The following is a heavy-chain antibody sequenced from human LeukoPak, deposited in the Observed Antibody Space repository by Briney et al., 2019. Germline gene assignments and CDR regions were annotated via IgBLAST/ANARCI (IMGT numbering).Heavy chain of an antibody. CDR2: RSYDVSNK. Sequence: GRSLRLSCAASGFTFSSYGMHWVREATGKGLEWVAGRSYDVSNKYYAGSVKGRFTISRDNSKNTLYLQMNILRAEDTAVYYCAKVGHSGSYAFDYWGQGTLVTV. CDR3: AKVGHSGSYAFDY. V-gene: IGHV3-30*18. D-gene: IGHD1-26*01. CDR1: GFTFSSYG. J-gene: IGHJ4*02.